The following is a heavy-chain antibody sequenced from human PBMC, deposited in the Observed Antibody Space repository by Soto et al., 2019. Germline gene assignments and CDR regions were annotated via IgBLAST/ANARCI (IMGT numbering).Heavy chain of an antibody. Sequence: LRLSCAASGFTFSNAWMSWVRQAPGKGLEWVGRIKSKTDGGTTDYAAPVKGRFTISRYDSKNTLYPQMNSLKTEDTAVYYCTTEGQHYYYCMDVWGQRPTVTLSS. V-gene: IGHV3-15*01. CDR1: GFTFSNAW. CDR3: TTEGQHYYYCMDV. J-gene: IGHJ6*02. CDR2: IKSKTDGGTT. D-gene: IGHD5-18*01.